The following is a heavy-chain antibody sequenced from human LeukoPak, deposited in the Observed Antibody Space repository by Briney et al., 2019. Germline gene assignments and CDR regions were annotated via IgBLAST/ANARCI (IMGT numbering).Heavy chain of an antibody. D-gene: IGHD4-11*01. V-gene: IGHV1-69*04. CDR2: IIPILCIA. Sequence: SVKVSCKASGGTFSSYAISWVRQAPGQGLEGMGRIIPILCIANYAHKFQGRVTITADHSTSTAYMELSSLRSEDTAVYYCARNYYSNSYYYGMDVWGQGTTVTVSS. CDR1: GGTFSSYA. J-gene: IGHJ6*02. CDR3: ARNYYSNSYYYGMDV.